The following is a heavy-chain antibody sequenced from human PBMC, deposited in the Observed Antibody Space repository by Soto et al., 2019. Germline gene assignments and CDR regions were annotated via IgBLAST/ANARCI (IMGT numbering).Heavy chain of an antibody. CDR2: IYHSGST. CDR1: SGSISSSNW. D-gene: IGHD3-9*01. CDR3: ARVTKYYDIVPGYGSYGNWFDP. Sequence: QVQLQESGPGLVKPSGTLSLTCAGASGSISSSNWWSWVRQPPGKGLEWIGEIYHSGSTNYNPSLKRRVTISVDKSKNQFSLKLSAVTAADTAVYYCARVTKYYDIVPGYGSYGNWFDPWGQGTLVTVSS. V-gene: IGHV4-4*02. J-gene: IGHJ5*02.